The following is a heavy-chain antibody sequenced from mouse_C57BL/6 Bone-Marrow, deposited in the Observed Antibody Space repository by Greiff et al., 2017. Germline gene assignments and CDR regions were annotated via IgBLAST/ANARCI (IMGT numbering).Heavy chain of an antibody. CDR1: GYTFTSYW. CDR3: ARCYRSYYYAMDY. V-gene: IGHV1-64*01. Sequence: QVQLQQPGAELVKPGASVKLSCKASGYTFTSYWMHWVKQRPGQGLEWIGMIHPNSGSTNYNEKFKSKAALTVDKSSSTAYMQLSSLTSEDSAVYYCARCYRSYYYAMDYWGQRTSVTVSS. J-gene: IGHJ4*01. CDR2: IHPNSGST.